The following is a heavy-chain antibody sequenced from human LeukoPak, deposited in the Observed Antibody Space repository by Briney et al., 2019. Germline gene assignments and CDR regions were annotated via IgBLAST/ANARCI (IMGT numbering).Heavy chain of an antibody. D-gene: IGHD1-26*01. Sequence: GGSLRLSCAASGFTFSSYSMNWVRQAPGNGLEWFSSISSSSYIYYADSVKGRFTISRDNAKNSLYLQMNSLRAEDTAVYYCAREEAAYSGSFSFDYWGQGTLVTVSS. CDR1: GFTFSSYS. J-gene: IGHJ4*02. CDR3: AREEAAYSGSFSFDY. CDR2: ISSSSYI. V-gene: IGHV3-21*01.